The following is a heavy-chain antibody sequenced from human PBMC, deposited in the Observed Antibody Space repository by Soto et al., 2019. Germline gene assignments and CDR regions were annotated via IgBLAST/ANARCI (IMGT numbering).Heavy chain of an antibody. CDR2: IYYSGST. CDR3: ASFNYYDSSGYYYAAEH. D-gene: IGHD3-22*01. CDR1: GGSISSSSYY. V-gene: IGHV4-39*01. Sequence: QLQLQESGPGLVKPSETLSLTCTVSGGSISSSSYYWGWIRQPPGKGLEWIGSIYYSGSTYYNPSLKSRVTISVDTSKNQFSLKLSSVTAADTAVYYCASFNYYDSSGYYYAAEHWGQGTLVTVSS. J-gene: IGHJ1*01.